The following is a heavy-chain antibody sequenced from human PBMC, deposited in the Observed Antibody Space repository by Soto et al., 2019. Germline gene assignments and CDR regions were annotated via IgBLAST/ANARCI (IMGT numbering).Heavy chain of an antibody. CDR1: GFAFMNYA. D-gene: IGHD4-17*01. CDR3: ARDQVKGTMTIL. V-gene: IGHV3-30-3*01. CDR2: ISYDGSNK. J-gene: IGHJ4*02. Sequence: SLRLSCAASGFAFMNYAMHWVRQAPGKGLEWVAVISYDGSNKYYADSVKGRFTISRDNSKNTMYLQMNSLSAEDTAVYHCARDQVKGTMTILWGQGTLVTVSS.